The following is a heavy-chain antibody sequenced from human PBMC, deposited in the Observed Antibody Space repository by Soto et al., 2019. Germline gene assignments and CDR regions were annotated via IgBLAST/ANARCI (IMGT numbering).Heavy chain of an antibody. CDR2: IDPSDSYT. J-gene: IGHJ6*02. CDR1: GYSFTSYW. CDR3: ARHTTTRYYYYGMDV. Sequence: GESLKISCKGSGYSFTSYWISWVRQMPGKGLEWMGRIDPSDSYTNYSPSFQGHVTISADKSISTAYLQWSSLKASDTAMYYCARHTTTRYYYYGMDVWGQGTTVTVS. D-gene: IGHD4-17*01. V-gene: IGHV5-10-1*01.